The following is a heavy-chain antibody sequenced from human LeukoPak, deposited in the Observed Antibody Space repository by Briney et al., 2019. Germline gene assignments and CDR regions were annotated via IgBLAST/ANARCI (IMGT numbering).Heavy chain of an antibody. D-gene: IGHD6-6*01. CDR1: GYTLTELS. V-gene: IGHV1-24*01. Sequence: ASVKVSCKVSGYTLTELSMHWVRQAPGKGLEWMGGFDPEDGETIYAQKFQGRDTMTEDTSTDTAYMELSSLRSEDTAVYYCATVVGIAARPQLLFGAFDIWGQGTMVTVSS. CDR3: ATVVGIAARPQLLFGAFDI. J-gene: IGHJ3*02. CDR2: FDPEDGET.